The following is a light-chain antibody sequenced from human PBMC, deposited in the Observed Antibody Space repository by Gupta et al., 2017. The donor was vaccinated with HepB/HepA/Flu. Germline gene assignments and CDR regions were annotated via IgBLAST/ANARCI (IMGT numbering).Light chain of an antibody. V-gene: IGKV3-20*01. CDR3: QQYADSPCS. Sequence: IVLTQSPGTLSLSPGERANLACRASQSVSSSFVAWYQQKPGQAPRLLIYSGSSRATGIPDRFSGSGSGTDFTLTISRLEPEDFAVYYCQQYADSPCSFGQGTKLKIK. CDR2: SGS. J-gene: IGKJ2*04. CDR1: QSVSSSF.